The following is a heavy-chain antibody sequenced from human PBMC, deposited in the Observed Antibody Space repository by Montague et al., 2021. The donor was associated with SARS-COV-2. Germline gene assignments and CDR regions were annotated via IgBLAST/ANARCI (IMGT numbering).Heavy chain of an antibody. V-gene: IGHV4-34*01. Sequence: SETLSLTCAVYGGSFSGYYWSWIRQPPGKGLEWIGEINHSGSTNYISSLKSRVTISVDTSKNQFSLKLSSVTAADTAVYYCARGSGCSGGSSYSEWSPPYTYGMDVWGQGTLVTVSS. CDR2: INHSGST. J-gene: IGHJ6*02. CDR3: ARGSGCSGGSSYSEWSPPYTYGMDV. CDR1: GGSFSGYY. D-gene: IGHD2-15*01.